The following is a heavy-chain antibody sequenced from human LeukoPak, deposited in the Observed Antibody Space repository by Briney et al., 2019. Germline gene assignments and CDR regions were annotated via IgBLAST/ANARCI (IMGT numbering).Heavy chain of an antibody. Sequence: GGSLRLSCAASGFTFSSCGMNWVRQAPGKGLEWVSSISSSSSYIYYADSVKGRFTISRDNAKNSLYLQMNSLRAEDTAVYYCARDPDRYDILTGYYSNWGQGTLVTVSS. CDR1: GFTFSSCG. V-gene: IGHV3-21*01. D-gene: IGHD3-9*01. CDR2: ISSSSSYI. CDR3: ARDPDRYDILTGYYSN. J-gene: IGHJ4*02.